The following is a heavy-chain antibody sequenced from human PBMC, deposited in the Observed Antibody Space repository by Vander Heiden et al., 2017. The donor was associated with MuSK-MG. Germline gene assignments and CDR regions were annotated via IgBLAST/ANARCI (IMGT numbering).Heavy chain of an antibody. J-gene: IGHJ4*02. CDR3: SREDYYDSSGYPDY. D-gene: IGHD3-22*01. CDR2: IIPIFGTA. CDR1: GGTFSSYA. Sequence: QVQLVQSGAEVKKPGSSVKVSCKASGGTFSSYAISWVRQAPGQGLEWMGGIIPIFGTANYAQKVQGRVTITADKSTSTAYMELRRMRSEETAVYYYSREDYYDSSGYPDYWGQGTMVTVCS. V-gene: IGHV1-69*06.